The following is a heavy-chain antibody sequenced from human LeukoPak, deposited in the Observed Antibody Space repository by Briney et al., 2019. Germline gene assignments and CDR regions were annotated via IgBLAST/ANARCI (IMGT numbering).Heavy chain of an antibody. CDR1: GGSISSGGYY. CDR3: ARDTGDRDYFDY. V-gene: IGHV4-31*03. CDR2: IYYSGST. D-gene: IGHD7-27*01. J-gene: IGHJ4*02. Sequence: PSQTLSLTCTVSGGSISSGGYYWSWIRQHPGKGLEWIGYIYYSGSTYYNPSLKSRVTISVDTSKNQFSLKLSSVTAADTAVYYCARDTGDRDYFDYWDQGTLVTVSS.